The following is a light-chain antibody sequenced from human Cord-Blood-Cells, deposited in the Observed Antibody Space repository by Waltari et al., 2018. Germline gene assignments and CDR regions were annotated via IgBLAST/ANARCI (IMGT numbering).Light chain of an antibody. V-gene: IGKV1-39*01. J-gene: IGKJ2*01. CDR3: QQRDSTPHP. CDR2: PAS. Sequence: DIQMTQSPSSLSASVGDRVTITCRASQSISSYLNWYQQKPGKAPKLLIYPASSLQSGVPSRFIGSRSGADFTLTISSLQPEDFATYYCQQRDSTPHPFGHGTKL. CDR1: QSISSY.